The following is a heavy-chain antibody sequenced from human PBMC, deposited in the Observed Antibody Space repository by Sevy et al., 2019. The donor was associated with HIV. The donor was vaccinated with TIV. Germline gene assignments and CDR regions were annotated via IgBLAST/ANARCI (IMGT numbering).Heavy chain of an antibody. CDR3: ARSIVGATVRYYFDC. CDR1: GFTFSSYS. J-gene: IGHJ4*02. CDR2: ISSSSSYI. D-gene: IGHD1-26*01. V-gene: IGHV3-21*01. Sequence: GGSLRLSCAASGFTFSSYSMNWVRQAPGKGLEWVSSISSSSSYIYYADSVKGRFTISRDNAKNSLYLQMNSLRAEDTAVYYCARSIVGATVRYYFDCWGQGTLVTVSS.